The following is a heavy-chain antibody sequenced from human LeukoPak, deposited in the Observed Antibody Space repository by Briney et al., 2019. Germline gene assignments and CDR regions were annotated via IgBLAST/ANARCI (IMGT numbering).Heavy chain of an antibody. CDR1: GYTFTGYY. D-gene: IGHD3-22*01. CDR2: INPHSGGT. V-gene: IGHV1-2*02. Sequence: GASVKVSCKASGYTFTGYYIQWVRQAPGQGLEWMGWINPHSGGTNYAQEFQGRVTMTRDTSISTAYMELSRLRSDDTAVYYCARDERYDSSGYPFDYWGQGTLVTVSS. CDR3: ARDERYDSSGYPFDY. J-gene: IGHJ4*02.